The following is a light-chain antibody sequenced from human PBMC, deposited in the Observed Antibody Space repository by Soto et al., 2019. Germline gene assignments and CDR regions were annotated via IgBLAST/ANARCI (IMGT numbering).Light chain of an antibody. CDR3: QQSYSTWT. V-gene: IGKV1-39*01. J-gene: IGKJ1*01. CDR2: AAS. Sequence: DIQMTQSPSSLSASVGDRFTITCRASQSISSYLNWYQQKPGKAPKLLISAASSLQSGVPSRFSGSGSGTDFTLTISSLQPEDFATYYCQQSYSTWTFGQGTKVDIK. CDR1: QSISSY.